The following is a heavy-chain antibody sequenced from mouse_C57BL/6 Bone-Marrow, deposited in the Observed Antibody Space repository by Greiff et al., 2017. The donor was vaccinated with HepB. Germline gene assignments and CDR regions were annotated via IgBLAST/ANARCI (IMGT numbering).Heavy chain of an antibody. CDR1: GYTFTSYG. CDR3: ARYGNYLYYFDY. Sequence: QVHVKQSGAELARPGASVKLSCKASGYTFTSYGISWVKQRTGQGLEWIGEIYPRSGNTYYNEKFKGKATLTADKSSSTAYMELRSLTSEDSAVYFCARYGNYLYYFDYWGQGTTLTVSS. CDR2: IYPRSGNT. V-gene: IGHV1-81*01. J-gene: IGHJ2*01. D-gene: IGHD2-1*01.